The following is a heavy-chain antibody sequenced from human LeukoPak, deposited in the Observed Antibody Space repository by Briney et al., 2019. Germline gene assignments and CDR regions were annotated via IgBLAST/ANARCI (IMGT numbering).Heavy chain of an antibody. D-gene: IGHD3-22*01. Sequence: GGSLRLSCAASGFTFSSYSMNWVRQAPGKGLEWVSYISSSSSTIYYADSVKGRFTISRDNSKNTLYLQMNSLRAEDTAVYYCAHLIRVAPTYYYDSSGYRGDYWGQGTLVTVSS. V-gene: IGHV3-48*01. CDR2: ISSSSSTI. CDR1: GFTFSSYS. CDR3: AHLIRVAPTYYYDSSGYRGDY. J-gene: IGHJ4*02.